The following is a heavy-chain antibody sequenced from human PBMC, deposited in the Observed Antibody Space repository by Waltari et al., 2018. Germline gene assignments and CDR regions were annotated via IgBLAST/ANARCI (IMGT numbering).Heavy chain of an antibody. Sequence: EVQLLESGGGLLQPGGSLSLSCTASGFIFSTYVMNWVRQAPGKGLEWVSSISDAGGIINYADSVKGRFTISRDNSKNTLYLQMNSLRAEDTAVYYCARGSGVDYWGQGTLVTISS. CDR2: ISDAGGII. V-gene: IGHV3-23*01. CDR1: GFIFSTYV. D-gene: IGHD7-27*01. CDR3: ARGSGVDY. J-gene: IGHJ4*02.